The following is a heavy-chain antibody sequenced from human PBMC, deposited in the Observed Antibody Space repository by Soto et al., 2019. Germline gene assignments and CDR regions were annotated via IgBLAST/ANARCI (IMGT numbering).Heavy chain of an antibody. J-gene: IGHJ5*02. V-gene: IGHV3-48*02. CDR1: GFTLSSNS. D-gene: IGHD3-3*01. Sequence: VQVVESGGILVQPEGSLRLSCAACGFTLSSNSMNWVRQAPGKGLEWISYISSSSSTIYADSVKGRFTISRDNAKNSLYLQMNSLRDEDTAVYYCARVIWSGHLTSDLWGQGTLVTVSS. CDR2: ISSSSSTI. CDR3: ARVIWSGHLTSDL.